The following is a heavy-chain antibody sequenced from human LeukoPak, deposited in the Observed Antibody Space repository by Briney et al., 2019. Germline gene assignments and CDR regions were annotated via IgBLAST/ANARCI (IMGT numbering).Heavy chain of an antibody. D-gene: IGHD6-13*01. CDR3: ARGLSVAAAGNFDY. V-gene: IGHV3-30-3*01. J-gene: IGHJ4*02. Sequence: GGSLRLSCAASGFTFSSYAMHWVRQAPGKGLEWVAVISYDGSNKYYADSVKGRFTITRDNAKNSLYLQMNSLRAEDTAVYYCARGLSVAAAGNFDYWGQGTLVTVSS. CDR2: ISYDGSNK. CDR1: GFTFSSYA.